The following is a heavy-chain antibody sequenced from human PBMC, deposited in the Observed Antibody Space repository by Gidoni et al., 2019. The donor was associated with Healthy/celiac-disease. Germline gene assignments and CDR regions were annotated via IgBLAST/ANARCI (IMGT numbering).Heavy chain of an antibody. CDR3: ARRGRGFGEFYYYYGMDV. Sequence: EVQLVESGGGLVKPGGSLRLSCAASGFTFSSYSMNWVRQAPGKGLEWVSSISSRSSYIYYADSVKGRFTISRDNAKNSLYLQMNSLRAEDTAVYYCARRGRGFGEFYYYYGMDVWGQGTTVTVSS. J-gene: IGHJ6*02. V-gene: IGHV3-21*01. CDR2: ISSRSSYI. D-gene: IGHD3-10*01. CDR1: GFTFSSYS.